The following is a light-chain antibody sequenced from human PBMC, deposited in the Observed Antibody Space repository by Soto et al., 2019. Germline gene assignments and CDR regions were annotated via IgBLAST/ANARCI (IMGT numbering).Light chain of an antibody. CDR3: QQFNSYSRT. J-gene: IGKJ1*01. Sequence: DIQMTQSPSTLSASVGDRVTITCRASQTISTWLAWYQQRPGKAPKILIYDASSLESGVPSRFSGSGSGTDFTPTISSLQPDDFAPYYCQQFNSYSRTFGQGTKVEIK. V-gene: IGKV1-5*01. CDR2: DAS. CDR1: QTISTW.